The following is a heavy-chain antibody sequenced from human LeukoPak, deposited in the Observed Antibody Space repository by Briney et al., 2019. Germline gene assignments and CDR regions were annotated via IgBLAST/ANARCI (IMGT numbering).Heavy chain of an antibody. CDR2: INSDGSST. CDR1: GFTFSRHW. J-gene: IGHJ4*02. V-gene: IGHV3-74*01. Sequence: GGSLRLSCAASGFTFSRHWMHWVRQAPGKGLVWVSRINSDGSSTSYADSVKDRFTISRDNAKKTLYLQMNSLRAEDTAVYYCARGPAISGRYYSGDYWGQGTLVTVSS. CDR3: ARGPAISGRYYSGDY. D-gene: IGHD3-10*01.